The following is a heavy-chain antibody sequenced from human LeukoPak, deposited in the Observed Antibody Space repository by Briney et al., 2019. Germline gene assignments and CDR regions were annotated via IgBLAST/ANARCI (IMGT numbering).Heavy chain of an antibody. Sequence: SEPLSLTCSVWGDFLSRYHGMWIRQPGGEGLEWIGRIYISGSTNYTHSPKSRVSRSVDTSKNQFTLKLSSVTAAEAAVSYFARDEQQLVPRGMDVWGQGNTVTVSS. CDR1: GDFLSRYH. CDR2: IYISGST. J-gene: IGHJ6*02. V-gene: IGHV4-4*07. CDR3: ARDEQQLVPRGMDV. D-gene: IGHD6-13*01.